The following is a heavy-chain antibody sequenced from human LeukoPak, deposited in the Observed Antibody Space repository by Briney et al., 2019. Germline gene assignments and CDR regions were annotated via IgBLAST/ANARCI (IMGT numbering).Heavy chain of an antibody. D-gene: IGHD3-10*01. Sequence: SHTLSLTCTVSGGSISSYYWSWIRQPAAKGLEWIGRIYSSGSTNYNPSLKSRVTMSVDTSKNQFSLKLSSVTAADTAVYYCARCGSGSDPPYNWFDPWGQGTLVTVSS. CDR3: ARCGSGSDPPYNWFDP. J-gene: IGHJ5*02. CDR2: IYSSGST. CDR1: GGSISSYY. V-gene: IGHV4-4*07.